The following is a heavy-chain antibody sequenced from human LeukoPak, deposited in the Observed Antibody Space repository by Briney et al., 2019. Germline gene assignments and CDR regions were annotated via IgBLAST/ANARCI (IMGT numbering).Heavy chain of an antibody. J-gene: IGHJ6*02. CDR3: ARVGVTNYGMDV. V-gene: IGHV3-30*14. D-gene: IGHD2-21*02. CDR2: ISYDGSNK. Sequence: GGSLRLSCAASGFTFSSYAMHWVRQAPGKGLEWVAVISYDGSNKYYADSVKGRFTISRENAKNSLYLQMNSLRAGDTAVYYCARVGVTNYGMDVWGQGTTVTVSS. CDR1: GFTFSSYA.